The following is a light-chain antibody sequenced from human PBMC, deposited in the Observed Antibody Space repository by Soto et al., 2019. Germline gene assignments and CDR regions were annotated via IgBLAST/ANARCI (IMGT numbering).Light chain of an antibody. CDR3: QQYDNLPPYT. CDR1: QDISNY. J-gene: IGKJ2*01. V-gene: IGKV1-33*01. Sequence: DIQMTQSPSSLSASVGDRVTITCQASQDISNYLNRYQQKPGKAPKLLIYDAFNLETGVPSRFSGSGSGTDVSFTISSLQHEDIATYYCQQYDNLPPYTFGQGTKLEIK. CDR2: DAF.